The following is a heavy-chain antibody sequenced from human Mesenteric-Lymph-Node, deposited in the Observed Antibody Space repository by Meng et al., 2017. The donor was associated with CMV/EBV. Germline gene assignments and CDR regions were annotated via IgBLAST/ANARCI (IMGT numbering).Heavy chain of an antibody. Sequence: GESLKISCATSGFTFSRFGMHWVRQAPGKGLEWLTFIRYVGNYKHYTDSVKGRFTISSETSKDTLYLHMNDLRPEGTAVYYCAKDPAHYGDYGAYYFDYWGQGTLVTVSS. J-gene: IGHJ4*02. CDR2: IRYVGNYK. V-gene: IGHV3-30*02. CDR3: AKDPAHYGDYGAYYFDY. D-gene: IGHD4-17*01. CDR1: GFTFSRFG.